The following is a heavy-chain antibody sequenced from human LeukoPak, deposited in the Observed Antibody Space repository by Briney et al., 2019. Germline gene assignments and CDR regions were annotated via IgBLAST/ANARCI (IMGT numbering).Heavy chain of an antibody. J-gene: IGHJ6*03. CDR2: ISNSGST. V-gene: IGHV4-59*01. Sequence: SETLSLTCTVSGDSITTSYWSWIRQPPGKGLEYIGYISNSGSTNYSPSLESGVIISIDTSKNQCALILSSVTAADTAVYYCARVFGRDEKIYSNYPHYCYYMDVWGKGTTVTVSS. CDR1: GDSITTSY. CDR3: ARVFGRDEKIYSNYPHYCYYMDV. D-gene: IGHD4-11*01.